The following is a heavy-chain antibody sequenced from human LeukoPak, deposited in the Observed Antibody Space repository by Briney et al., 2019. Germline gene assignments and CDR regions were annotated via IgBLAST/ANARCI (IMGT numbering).Heavy chain of an antibody. D-gene: IGHD6-13*01. V-gene: IGHV3-11*06. Sequence: PGGSLRLSCAASGFIFSDYYMTWIRQAPGKGLDWISYISSDSSYTRYADSVKGRFTVSRDNAKNSLYLQMNSLRAEDTAMYYCARLHSTAAAGTYDYWGQGTLVTVSS. CDR2: ISSDSSYT. CDR3: ARLHSTAAAGTYDY. J-gene: IGHJ4*02. CDR1: GFIFSDYY.